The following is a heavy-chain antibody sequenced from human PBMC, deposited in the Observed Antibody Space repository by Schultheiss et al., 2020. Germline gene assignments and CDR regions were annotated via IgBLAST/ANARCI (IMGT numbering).Heavy chain of an antibody. J-gene: IGHJ3*01. CDR1: GGSFSGYY. Sequence: SETLSLTCAVYGGSFSGYYWSWIRQPPGKGLEWIGEINHSGSTNYNPSLKSRVTISVDTSKNQFSLKLSSVTAADTAVYFCARDEDSSYRVRAFDFWGQGTMVTVSS. CDR3: ARDEDSSYRVRAFDF. D-gene: IGHD2-2*01. V-gene: IGHV4-34*01. CDR2: INHSGST.